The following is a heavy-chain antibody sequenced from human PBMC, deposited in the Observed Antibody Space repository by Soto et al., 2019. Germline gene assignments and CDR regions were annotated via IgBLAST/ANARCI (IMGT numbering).Heavy chain of an antibody. CDR2: MKGYSANP. CDR1: GYNFNNYE. CDR3: ARRTGESYYGLDY. Sequence: QVQLLQSGAEVKKPGASVKISCKASGYNFNNYEINWVRQAPAQGLEWMGWMKGYSANPLYAQNFQGRLTLTRDTSTNTAYLELTSLAYEDTAIYFCARRTGESYYGLDYWGQGNLVTVSS. J-gene: IGHJ4*02. D-gene: IGHD1-26*01. V-gene: IGHV1-8*01.